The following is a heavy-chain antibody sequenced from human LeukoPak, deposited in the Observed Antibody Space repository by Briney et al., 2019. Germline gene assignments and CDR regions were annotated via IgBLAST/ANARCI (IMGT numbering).Heavy chain of an antibody. CDR3: AIDEPNYAPYDFDQ. Sequence: PGGSLRLSCAASGFTFNNAWMNWVRQAPGKGLEWVGRIKSKTDGGTTDYAAPVKGRFTISRDDSKNTLYLQMNSLKIEDTAVYYCAIDEPNYAPYDFDQWGQGTLVTVSS. CDR1: GFTFNNAW. CDR2: IKSKTDGGTT. D-gene: IGHD4/OR15-4a*01. J-gene: IGHJ4*02. V-gene: IGHV3-15*01.